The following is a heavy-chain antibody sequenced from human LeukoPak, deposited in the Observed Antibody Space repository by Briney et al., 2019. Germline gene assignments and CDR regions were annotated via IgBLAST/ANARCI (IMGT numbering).Heavy chain of an antibody. Sequence: ASVNVSCKASGYTFTNYYMHWVRQAPGRGLEWMGVLNPSGGSTRYAQKFQDRVTMIRDTSTSTVYMELSSLRSEDTAVYYCARANGYCSGAICYPWYLDFWGQGTLVTVSS. CDR3: ARANGYCSGAICYPWYLDF. CDR1: GYTFTNYY. V-gene: IGHV1-46*01. CDR2: LNPSGGST. D-gene: IGHD2-15*01. J-gene: IGHJ4*01.